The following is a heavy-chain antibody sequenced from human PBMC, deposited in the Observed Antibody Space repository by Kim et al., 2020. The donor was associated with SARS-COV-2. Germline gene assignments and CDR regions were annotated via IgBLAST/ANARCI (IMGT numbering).Heavy chain of an antibody. V-gene: IGHV1-3*01. Sequence: QKVQGRVTITRDTSASTAYMELSSLRSEDTAVYYCARNPRIVGATGWFDPWGQGTLVTVSS. D-gene: IGHD1-26*01. CDR3: ARNPRIVGATGWFDP. J-gene: IGHJ5*02.